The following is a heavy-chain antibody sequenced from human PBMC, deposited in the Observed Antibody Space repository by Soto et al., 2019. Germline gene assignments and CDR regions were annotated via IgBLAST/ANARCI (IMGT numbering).Heavy chain of an antibody. CDR2: IYYSGST. V-gene: IGHV4-59*01. Sequence: ASETLSLTCTVSGGSISSYYWSWIRQPPGKGLEWIGYIYYSGSTNYNPSLKSRVTISVDTSKNQFSLKLSSVTAADTAVYYCARAGDILTGYYTYYYGMDVWGQGTTVT. D-gene: IGHD3-9*01. J-gene: IGHJ6*02. CDR1: GGSISSYY. CDR3: ARAGDILTGYYTYYYGMDV.